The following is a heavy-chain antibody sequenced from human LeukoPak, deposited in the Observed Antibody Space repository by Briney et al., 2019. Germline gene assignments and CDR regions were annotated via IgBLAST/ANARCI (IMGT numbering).Heavy chain of an antibody. CDR3: ARGLRYGGLLDY. CDR1: GGSFSGYY. V-gene: IGHV4-34*01. CDR2: INHSGST. D-gene: IGHD1-26*01. Sequence: SETLSLTCAVYGGSFSGYYWSWIRQPPGKGLEWIGEINHSGSTNYNPSLKSRVTISVDTSKNQFSLKLSSVTAADTAVYYCARGLRYGGLLDYWGQGTLVTVSS. J-gene: IGHJ4*02.